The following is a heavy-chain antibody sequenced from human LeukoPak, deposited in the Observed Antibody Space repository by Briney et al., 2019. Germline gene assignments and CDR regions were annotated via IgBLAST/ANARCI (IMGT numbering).Heavy chain of an antibody. CDR2: INPNSGGT. Sequence: ASVKVSCKASGYTFTGYYMHWVRQAPGQGLEWMGWINPNSGGTNYAQKFQGRVTMTRDTSISTAYMELSRLRSDDTAVYYCAREGGVMQLGTYAQGYYYMDVWGKGTTVTVSS. CDR1: GYTFTGYY. CDR3: AREGGVMQLGTYAQGYYYMDV. D-gene: IGHD3-16*01. V-gene: IGHV1-2*02. J-gene: IGHJ6*03.